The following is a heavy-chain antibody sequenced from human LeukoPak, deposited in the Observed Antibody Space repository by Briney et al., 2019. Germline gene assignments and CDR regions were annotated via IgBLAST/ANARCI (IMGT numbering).Heavy chain of an antibody. CDR3: TTRFVVVPAAREDY. D-gene: IGHD2-2*01. CDR2: IKSKTDGGTT. CDR1: GFTFSNAW. V-gene: IGHV3-15*01. J-gene: IGHJ4*02. Sequence: GGSLRLSCAASGFTFSNAWMSWVRQAPGKGLEWVGRIKSKTDGGTTDYAAPGKGRFTISRDDSKNTLNLQMNSLKTEDTAVYYCTTRFVVVPAAREDYWGQGTLVTVSS.